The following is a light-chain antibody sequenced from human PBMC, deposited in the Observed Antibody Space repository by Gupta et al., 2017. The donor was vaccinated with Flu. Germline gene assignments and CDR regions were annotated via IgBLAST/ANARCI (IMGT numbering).Light chain of an antibody. CDR3: LQDNTWPRT. CDR1: ESVWSN. Sequence: EIVMTQSPATLSVSPGERATLSCRASESVWSNLAWYQQKPGQAPRLLISGASTRATGVPARFSGSGSETEFTLIISSVQSEDFALYYCLQDNTWPRTCGQGTKVEIK. V-gene: IGKV3-15*01. J-gene: IGKJ1*01. CDR2: GAS.